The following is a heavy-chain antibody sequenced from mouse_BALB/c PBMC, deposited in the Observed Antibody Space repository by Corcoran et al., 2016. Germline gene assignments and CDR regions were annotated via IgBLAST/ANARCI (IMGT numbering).Heavy chain of an antibody. CDR2: INPYNDGT. V-gene: IGHV1S136*01. J-gene: IGHJ4*01. CDR1: GYTFTSYV. CDR3: ARFAMDY. Sequence: EVQLQQSGPELVKPGASVKMSCKASGYTFTSYVMHWVKQKPGQGLEWIGYINPYNDGTNYNEKFKGKATLPSDKSASTAYMELSSLTSEDSAVYYCARFAMDYWGQGTSVTVSS.